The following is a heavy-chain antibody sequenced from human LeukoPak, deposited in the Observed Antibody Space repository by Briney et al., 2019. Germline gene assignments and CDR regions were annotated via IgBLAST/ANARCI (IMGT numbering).Heavy chain of an antibody. CDR2: IIPIFGTA. J-gene: IGHJ4*02. CDR1: GGTFSSYA. Sequence: GASVKVSCKASGGTFSSYAISWVRQAPGQGLEWMGGIIPIFGTANYAQKFQGRVTITADESTSTAYMELSSLRSEDTAVYYCASQKDHHSAYYDYVWGSYRYPYFDYWGQGTLVTVSS. V-gene: IGHV1-69*13. D-gene: IGHD3-16*02. CDR3: ASQKDHHSAYYDYVWGSYRYPYFDY.